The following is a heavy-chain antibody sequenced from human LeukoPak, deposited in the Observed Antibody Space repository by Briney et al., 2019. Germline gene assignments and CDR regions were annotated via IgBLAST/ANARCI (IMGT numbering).Heavy chain of an antibody. J-gene: IGHJ4*02. CDR1: GYTFTSYA. D-gene: IGHD2-15*01. Sequence: ASVKVSCKASGYTFTSYAMNWVRQAPGQGLEWMGWINTNTGNPTYAQGFTGRFVFSLDTSVSTAYLQISSLKAEDTAVYYCARGPPPYCSGGSCREEGIDYWGQGTLVTVSS. CDR2: INTNTGNP. V-gene: IGHV7-4-1*02. CDR3: ARGPPPYCSGGSCREEGIDY.